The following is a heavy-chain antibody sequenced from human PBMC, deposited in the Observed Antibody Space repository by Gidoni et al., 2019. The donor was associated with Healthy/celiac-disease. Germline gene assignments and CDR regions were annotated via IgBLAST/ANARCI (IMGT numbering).Heavy chain of an antibody. J-gene: IGHJ3*02. CDR2: ISSSSSYI. CDR3: ASRGTYYDILTGYSTRNAFDI. D-gene: IGHD3-9*01. CDR1: GFTFSSYS. Sequence: EVQLVESGGGLVKPVGSLRLSCAASGFTFSSYSMNSVRQAPGKGLEWVSSISSSSSYIYYADSVKGRFTISRDNAKNSLYLQRNSLRAEDTAVYYWASRGTYYDILTGYSTRNAFDIWGQGTMVTVSS. V-gene: IGHV3-21*01.